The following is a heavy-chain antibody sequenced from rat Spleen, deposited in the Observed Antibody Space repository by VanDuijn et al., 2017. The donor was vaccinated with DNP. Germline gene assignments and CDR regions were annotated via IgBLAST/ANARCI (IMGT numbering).Heavy chain of an antibody. Sequence: EVQLVESGGGLVQPGKSLKLSCAASGFTFSHYYMAWVRQAPTKGLEWVASISTGSGNTYYRDSVKGRFTISRDNAKTTLYLQMDSLRSEETATYYCATSPLNWDWFDYWGQGTLVSVSS. D-gene: IGHD5-1*01. CDR1: GFTFSHYY. CDR2: ISTGSGNT. CDR3: ATSPLNWDWFDY. J-gene: IGHJ3*01. V-gene: IGHV5S11*01.